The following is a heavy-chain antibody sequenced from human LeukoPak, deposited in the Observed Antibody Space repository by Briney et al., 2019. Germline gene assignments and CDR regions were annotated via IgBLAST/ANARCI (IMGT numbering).Heavy chain of an antibody. CDR1: GGSISDYY. CDR2: IFGNVSP. D-gene: IGHD6-19*01. CDR3: RYSGWSRVDAFDI. Sequence: SETLSLTCTVSGGSISDYYWGWIRHPPGKGLEWIGHIFGNVSPDYNPSLKSRVTITTDTSKNQFSLQLSSVTAADTAVYYCRYSGWSRVDAFDIWAKGQWSPSLQ. V-gene: IGHV4-4*09. J-gene: IGHJ3*02.